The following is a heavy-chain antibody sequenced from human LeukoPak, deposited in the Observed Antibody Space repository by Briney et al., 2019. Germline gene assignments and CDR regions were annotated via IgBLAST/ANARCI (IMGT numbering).Heavy chain of an antibody. V-gene: IGHV3-74*01. CDR3: VRETFIAMVGSYALDI. CDR1: GFTFSSSW. Sequence: GGSLRLSCVASGFTFSSSWMHWVRQAPGKGLVWVSRIYSDGRTTDYADSVRGRFTISRDNAKNMLYLQMSGLNAEDTAVYYCVRETFIAMVGSYALDIWGQGTMVTVSS. CDR2: IYSDGRTT. J-gene: IGHJ3*02. D-gene: IGHD6-19*01.